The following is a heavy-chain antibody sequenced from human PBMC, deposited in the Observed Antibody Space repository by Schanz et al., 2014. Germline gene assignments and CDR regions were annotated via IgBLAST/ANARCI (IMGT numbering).Heavy chain of an antibody. CDR3: ARGRVVPAAPEFDY. D-gene: IGHD2-2*01. J-gene: IGHJ4*02. CDR1: GGSISSGGYY. Sequence: QVQLQESGPGLVKPSQTLSLTCTVSGGSISSGGYYWSWIRQPPGKGLGWIGYIYYSGSPNYNPTLTSRVTVSVDTSKKQFSLNLCSVTAADTAVYYCARGRVVPAAPEFDYWGQGTLVIVSS. CDR2: IYYSGSP. V-gene: IGHV4-61*08.